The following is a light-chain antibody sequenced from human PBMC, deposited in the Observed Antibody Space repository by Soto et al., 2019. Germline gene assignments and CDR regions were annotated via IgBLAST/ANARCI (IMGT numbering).Light chain of an antibody. Sequence: QSALTQPASVSGSPGQSIAISCTGTSSDIGSYNYVSWYQQHPGKAPKLIIHEVSNRPSGISDHFSGYKSGNTASLTISGLQADDEADYYCSSHTTYSTRIFGTVTKVTVL. CDR3: SSHTTYSTRI. J-gene: IGLJ1*01. V-gene: IGLV2-14*01. CDR2: EVS. CDR1: SSDIGSYNY.